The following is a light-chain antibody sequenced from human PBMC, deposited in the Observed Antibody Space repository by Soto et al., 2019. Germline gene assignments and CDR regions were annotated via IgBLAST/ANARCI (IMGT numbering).Light chain of an antibody. Sequence: RMTQSPASLSASLGDSVTLPCVASQSIGRFLNWYQQKPGKAPALLIFAASSLQSGVPSRFSGSGSGTDFTLTISGLQPEAFATYYCQQSYSPPPITFGQGTRLEI. CDR3: QQSYSPPPIT. CDR2: AAS. V-gene: IGKV1-39*01. J-gene: IGKJ5*01. CDR1: QSIGRF.